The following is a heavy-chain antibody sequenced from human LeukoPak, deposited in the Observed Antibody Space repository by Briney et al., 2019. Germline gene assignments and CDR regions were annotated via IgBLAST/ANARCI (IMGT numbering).Heavy chain of an antibody. Sequence: SETLSLTCSVSGSSISSDYYWGWVRQPPGKGLEWIGSIKHRGRSYYNPSLKSRVTISVDTSKNQFSLQLSSVTAADTAVYYCARVVGATSIDYWGQGTLVTVSS. D-gene: IGHD2-15*01. CDR2: IKHRGRS. V-gene: IGHV4-38-2*02. CDR1: GSSISSDYY. J-gene: IGHJ4*02. CDR3: ARVVGATSIDY.